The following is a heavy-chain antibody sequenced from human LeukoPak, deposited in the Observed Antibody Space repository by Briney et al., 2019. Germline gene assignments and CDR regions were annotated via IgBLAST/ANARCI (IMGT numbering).Heavy chain of an antibody. Sequence: KPSETLSLTCAVYGGSFSGYYWSWIRQPPGKGLEWIGEINHSGSTNCNPSLKSRVTISVDTSKNQFSLKLSSVTAADTAVYYCARSGVLLWFGELSPAFDIWGQGTMVTVSS. J-gene: IGHJ3*02. D-gene: IGHD3-10*01. V-gene: IGHV4-34*01. CDR1: GGSFSGYY. CDR3: ARSGVLLWFGELSPAFDI. CDR2: INHSGST.